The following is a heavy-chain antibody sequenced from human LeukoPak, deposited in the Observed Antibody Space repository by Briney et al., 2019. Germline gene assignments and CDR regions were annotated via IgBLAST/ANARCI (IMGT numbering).Heavy chain of an antibody. CDR3: TRDRPVVCSSTSCYPRFDY. D-gene: IGHD2-2*01. CDR1: GFTFSSYW. J-gene: IGHJ4*02. V-gene: IGHV3-74*01. CDR2: INSDGSST. Sequence: GGSLRLSCAASGFTFSSYWMHWVRQAPGKGLVWVSRINSDGSSTSYADSVKGRFTISRDNAKNTLYLQMNSLRAEDTAVYFCTRDRPVVCSSTSCYPRFDYWGQGTLVTVSS.